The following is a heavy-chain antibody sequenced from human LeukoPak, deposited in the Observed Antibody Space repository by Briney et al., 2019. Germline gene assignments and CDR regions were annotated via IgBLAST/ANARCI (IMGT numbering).Heavy chain of an antibody. V-gene: IGHV4-31*03. CDR1: GGSISSGGYY. D-gene: IGHD3-3*01. CDR3: ARVSSHYEDLGYYYMDV. Sequence: SETLSLTCTVSGGSISSGGYYWSWIRQHPGKGLEWIGYIYYSGSTYYSPSLKSRVTISVDTSKNQFSLKLSSVTAADTAVYYCARVSSHYEDLGYYYMDVWGKGTTVTVSS. J-gene: IGHJ6*03. CDR2: IYYSGST.